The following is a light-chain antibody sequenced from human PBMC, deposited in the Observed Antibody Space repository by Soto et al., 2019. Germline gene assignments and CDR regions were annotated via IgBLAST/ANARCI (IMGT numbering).Light chain of an antibody. CDR3: CSYASSTSYV. CDR2: DVT. CDR1: SGDVGGYNF. Sequence: QSVLTQPASVSGSPGQSITISCTGTSGDVGGYNFVSWYQQYPGKAPKLMIHDVTARPSGVSIRFPGSKSGTTASLTISGLQPKDEADYYCCSYASSTSYVFGTGTKVTVL. V-gene: IGLV2-14*01. J-gene: IGLJ1*01.